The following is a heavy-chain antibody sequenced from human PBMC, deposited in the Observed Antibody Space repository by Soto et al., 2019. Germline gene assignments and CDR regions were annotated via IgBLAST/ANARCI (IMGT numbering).Heavy chain of an antibody. CDR1: GSSIKKFY. D-gene: IGHD3-10*01. CDR2: IHDDTGST. J-gene: IGHJ6*02. CDR3: ARRPYGSSYYYYYGMDV. Sequence: SETLSLTGTVSGSSIKKFYWSGIRQSPGKGLEWIAYIHDDTGSTNFNPSLKSRVTISADTSKNQISLKLNSMTAADTAVYYCARRPYGSSYYYYYGMDVWGQGTTVT. V-gene: IGHV4-59*12.